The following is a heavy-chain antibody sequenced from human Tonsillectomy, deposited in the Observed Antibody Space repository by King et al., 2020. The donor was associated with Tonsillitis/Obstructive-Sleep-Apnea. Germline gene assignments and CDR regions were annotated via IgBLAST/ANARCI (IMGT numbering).Heavy chain of an antibody. D-gene: IGHD4-17*01. V-gene: IGHV3-53*01. CDR1: GFTFSSNY. CDR2: IYSGGST. Sequence: VQLVESGGGLIQPGGSLILACSASGFTFSSNYMSWVRQVPGKGLEWVSVIYSGGSTHYAESVQGRFTISRDNSKNMWVLQMNSLRAEDTAVYYWARSPTVTTSFYFDHWGQGTLVTVSS. J-gene: IGHJ4*02. CDR3: ARSPTVTTSFYFDH.